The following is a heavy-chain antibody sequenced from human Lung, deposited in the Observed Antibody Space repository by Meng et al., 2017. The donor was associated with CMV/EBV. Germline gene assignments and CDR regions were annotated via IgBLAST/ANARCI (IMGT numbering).Heavy chain of an antibody. CDR1: GFSFSGYA. Sequence: ESLKISCAASGFSFSGYALNWVRQAPGKGLEWVSSISSSSSYIYYADSVKGRFTISRDNAKNSLFLQMNSLRADDTAVYFCARSWDGLGYWGQGTRVTGSS. V-gene: IGHV3-21*01. CDR2: ISSSSSYI. J-gene: IGHJ4*02. CDR3: ARSWDGLGY. D-gene: IGHD1-26*01.